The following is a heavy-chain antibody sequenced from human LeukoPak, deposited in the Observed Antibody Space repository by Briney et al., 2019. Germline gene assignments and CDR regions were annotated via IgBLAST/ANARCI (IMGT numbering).Heavy chain of an antibody. V-gene: IGHV3-33*01. Sequence: GRSLRLSCAASGFTFSSHGMYWVRQAPGKGLEWVALMWYDGSKKNYADSVKGRFTISRDNSKNTLYLQMNSLRAEDTAVYYCARDISRGSLDYWGQGTLVTVSS. J-gene: IGHJ4*02. CDR1: GFTFSSHG. CDR2: MWYDGSKK. D-gene: IGHD2-15*01. CDR3: ARDISRGSLDY.